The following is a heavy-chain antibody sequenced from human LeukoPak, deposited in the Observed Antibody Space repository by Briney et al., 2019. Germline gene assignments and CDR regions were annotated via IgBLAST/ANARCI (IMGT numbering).Heavy chain of an antibody. J-gene: IGHJ2*01. Sequence: SETLSLTCAVYGGSFSGYYWSWIRQPPGKGLEWIGEINHSGSTNYNPSLKSRVTISVDTSKNQFSLKLSSVTAADTAVYYCARESTVTRYFNLWGRGTLVTVSS. V-gene: IGHV4-34*01. D-gene: IGHD4-17*01. CDR3: ARESTVTRYFNL. CDR2: INHSGST. CDR1: GGSFSGYY.